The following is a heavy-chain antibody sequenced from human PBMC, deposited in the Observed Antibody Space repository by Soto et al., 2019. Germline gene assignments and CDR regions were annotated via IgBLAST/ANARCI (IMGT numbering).Heavy chain of an antibody. CDR1: GYSISRGYQ. CDR2: IYHSGST. Sequence: SETLSLTCDVSGYSISRGYQWGWIRQPPGKGLEWIGNIYHSGSTSYNPSPKSRVTVSVHTSKNQISLNLTSVTAADTAIYYCARDVFGNHDFDYWGQGILVTVSS. CDR3: ARDVFGNHDFDY. D-gene: IGHD3-10*01. J-gene: IGHJ4*02. V-gene: IGHV4-38-2*02.